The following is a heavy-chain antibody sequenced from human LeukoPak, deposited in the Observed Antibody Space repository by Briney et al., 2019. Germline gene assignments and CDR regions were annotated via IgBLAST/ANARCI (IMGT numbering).Heavy chain of an antibody. CDR3: ARAAPWFDP. V-gene: IGHV4-59*01. Sequence: SETLSLTCTVSGGSISSYYWSWIRQPPGKGLERIGYIYYSGSTNYNLSLKSRVTISVDTSKSQFCLKLSSVTAADTAVYYCARAAPWFDPWGQGTLVTVSS. J-gene: IGHJ5*02. CDR2: IYYSGST. CDR1: GGSISSYY.